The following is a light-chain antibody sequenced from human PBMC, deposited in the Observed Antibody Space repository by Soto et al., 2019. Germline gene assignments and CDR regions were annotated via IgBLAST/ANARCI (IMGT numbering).Light chain of an antibody. CDR1: QNIDIY. Sequence: ETVLTQSPATLSLSPGDRATLSCRASQNIDIYLAWYQQKPGQPPRLLIFDASNRATGIPARFSGSGSGTDFNLIISSLEHEDFAVYYCEQRRNWPPLTFGGGTKVEIK. V-gene: IGKV3-11*01. CDR2: DAS. J-gene: IGKJ4*01. CDR3: EQRRNWPPLT.